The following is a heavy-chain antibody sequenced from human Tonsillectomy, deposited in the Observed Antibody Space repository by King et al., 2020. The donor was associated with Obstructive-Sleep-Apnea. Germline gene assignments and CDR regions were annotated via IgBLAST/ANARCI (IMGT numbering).Heavy chain of an antibody. J-gene: IGHJ4*02. D-gene: IGHD6-19*01. V-gene: IGHV3-7*01. CDR2: IKQDGSEK. Sequence: VQLVESGGGLVQPGGSLRLSCAASGFTFSSYWMSWVRQAPGKGLEWVANIKQDGSEKYYVDSVKGRFTIARDNAKNSLYLQMNSLRAEDTAVYYCATPRGSGWSFDYWGQGTLVTVSS. CDR3: ATPRGSGWSFDY. CDR1: GFTFSSYW.